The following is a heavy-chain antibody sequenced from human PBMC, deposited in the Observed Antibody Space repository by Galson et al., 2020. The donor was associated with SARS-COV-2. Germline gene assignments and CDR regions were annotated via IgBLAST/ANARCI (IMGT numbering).Heavy chain of an antibody. CDR2: TNSDATTT. CDR1: GFTFRSYW. Sequence: GGSLRLSCVASGFTFRSYWMHWVRQAPGKGLVWISRTNSDATTTTYVDSVEGRFTISRDNAKNTLYLQMTGLRAEDTAVYYCARQRDYSYYYMDVWGKGTTVTVSS. CDR3: ARQRDYSYYYMDV. V-gene: IGHV3-74*01. J-gene: IGHJ6*03.